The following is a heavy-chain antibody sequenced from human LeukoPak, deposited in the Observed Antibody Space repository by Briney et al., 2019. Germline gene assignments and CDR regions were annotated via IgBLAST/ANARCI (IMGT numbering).Heavy chain of an antibody. V-gene: IGHV1-69*05. J-gene: IGHJ6*03. CDR1: GGTFSSYA. Sequence: SAKVSCKASGGTFSSYAISWVRQAPGQGLEWMGGIIPIFGTANYAQKFQGRVTITTDESTSTAYMELSSLRSEDTAVYYCARVPYCSGGSCYLGGYYYYYMDVWGKGTTVTVSS. CDR2: IIPIFGTA. CDR3: ARVPYCSGGSCYLGGYYYYYMDV. D-gene: IGHD2-15*01.